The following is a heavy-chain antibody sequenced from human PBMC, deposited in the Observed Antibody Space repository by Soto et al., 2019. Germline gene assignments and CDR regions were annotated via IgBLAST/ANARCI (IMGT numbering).Heavy chain of an antibody. Sequence: ASVKVSCKASGYTFTSYGISWVRQAPGQGLEWMGWISAYNGNTNYAQKLQGRVTMTTDTSTSTAYMELRSLRSDDTAFFYCARDQARIQLWLPAYWAQGTLVPVSS. D-gene: IGHD5-18*01. CDR2: ISAYNGNT. CDR3: ARDQARIQLWLPAY. V-gene: IGHV1-18*01. J-gene: IGHJ4*02. CDR1: GYTFTSYG.